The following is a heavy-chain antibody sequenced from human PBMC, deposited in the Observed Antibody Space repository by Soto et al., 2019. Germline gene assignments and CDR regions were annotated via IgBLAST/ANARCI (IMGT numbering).Heavy chain of an antibody. CDR1: GITFSSHD. Sequence: SLRLSCAASGITFSSHDMSWVRQAPGKGLQWAAAISGSGGVTYYADSETGRFTISRDNSKHTLYLQLHRLSADGTAVYYCAKNLTETTPHNCMDLWGQGTPVTVSS. V-gene: IGHV3-23*01. D-gene: IGHD1-7*01. J-gene: IGHJ6*02. CDR2: ISGSGGVT. CDR3: AKNLTETTPHNCMDL.